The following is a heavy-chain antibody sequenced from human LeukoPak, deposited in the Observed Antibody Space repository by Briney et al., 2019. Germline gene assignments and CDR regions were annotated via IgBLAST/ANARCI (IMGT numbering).Heavy chain of an antibody. CDR1: GYIFTDYY. V-gene: IGHV1-2*06. J-gene: IGHJ2*01. CDR3: GSVRGILSYFDL. CDR2: INLNTGGT. Sequence: ASVKVSCKASGYIFTDYYMHWVRQAPGQELGWMGRINLNTGGTNYAQKFDGRFSMTRDTSINTAFMELSGLTFDDTAVYYCGSVRGILSYFDLWGRGTLVTVSS. D-gene: IGHD3-16*01.